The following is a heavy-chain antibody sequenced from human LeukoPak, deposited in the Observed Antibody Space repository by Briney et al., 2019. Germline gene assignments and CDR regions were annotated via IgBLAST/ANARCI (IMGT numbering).Heavy chain of an antibody. CDR2: IYPGDSDT. Sequence: GESLKISCKGSGYSFTSYWIGWVRQMPGKGLEWMGIIYPGDSDTRYSPSFQGQVTISADKSISTAYLQWSSLKASDTAMYYCARRTQDIVVVPAARHYYYYDMDVWGQGTTVTVSS. D-gene: IGHD2-2*01. V-gene: IGHV5-51*01. CDR3: ARRTQDIVVVPAARHYYYYDMDV. J-gene: IGHJ6*02. CDR1: GYSFTSYW.